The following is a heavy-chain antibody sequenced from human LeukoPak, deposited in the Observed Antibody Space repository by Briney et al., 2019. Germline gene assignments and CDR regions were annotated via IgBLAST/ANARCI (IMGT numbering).Heavy chain of an antibody. Sequence: PGGSLRLSCAASGFTFSNYWMHWVRQVPGKGLVWLSRIIKDGSNTDYADSVKGRFTISRDNAKNTLYLQMNSLSAEDTAVYYCVRGDHGSGSYLSVFYFGMDVWGQGTTVTVSS. D-gene: IGHD3-10*01. V-gene: IGHV3-74*01. CDR1: GFTFSNYW. CDR2: IIKDGSNT. CDR3: VRGDHGSGSYLSVFYFGMDV. J-gene: IGHJ6*02.